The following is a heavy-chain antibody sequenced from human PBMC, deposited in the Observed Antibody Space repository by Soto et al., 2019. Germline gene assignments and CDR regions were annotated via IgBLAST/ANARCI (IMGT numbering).Heavy chain of an antibody. CDR3: AKFQRYFDRTGYLDA. D-gene: IGHD3-9*01. V-gene: IGHV5-51*01. CDR2: IYPGDSDT. Sequence: PGESLKISCNGSGFGFDITWLAWLRQVPGKGLEWVGIIYPGDSDTRYSPSLEGRVTLSVDKTITTAYLHLTRLKESDTGTYYCAKFQRYFDRTGYLDAWGQGTPVTVSS. CDR1: GFGFDITW. J-gene: IGHJ5*02.